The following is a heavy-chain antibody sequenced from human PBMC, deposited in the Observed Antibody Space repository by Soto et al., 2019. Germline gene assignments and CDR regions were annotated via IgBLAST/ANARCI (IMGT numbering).Heavy chain of an antibody. Sequence: PSETLSLTCAVSGGSISSGGYSWSWIRQPPGKGLEWIGYIYHSGSTYHNPSLKSRVTISVDRSKNQFSLKLSSVTAADTAVYYCARSMDERGHARFDYWGQGTLVTVSS. CDR2: IYHSGST. CDR3: ARSMDERGHARFDY. J-gene: IGHJ4*02. D-gene: IGHD3-10*01. V-gene: IGHV4-30-2*01. CDR1: GGSISSGGYS.